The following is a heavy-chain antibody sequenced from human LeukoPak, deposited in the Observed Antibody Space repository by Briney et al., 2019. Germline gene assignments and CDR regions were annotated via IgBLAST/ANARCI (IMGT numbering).Heavy chain of an antibody. V-gene: IGHV1-2*02. CDR1: GYTFTGYY. CDR2: INPNSGGT. J-gene: IGHJ3*02. D-gene: IGHD2-15*01. Sequence: ASVKVSCKASGYTFTGYYMHWVRQAPGQGLEWMGWINPNSGGTNYAQKFQGRVTMTRDTSISTAYMELSRLRSDDTAVYYCARDYGAGYCSGGSCYPNDAFDIWGQGTMVTVSS. CDR3: ARDYGAGYCSGGSCYPNDAFDI.